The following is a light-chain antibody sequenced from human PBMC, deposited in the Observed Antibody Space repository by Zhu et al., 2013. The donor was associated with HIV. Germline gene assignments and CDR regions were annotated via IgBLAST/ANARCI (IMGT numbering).Light chain of an antibody. Sequence: EIVLTQSPDTLSLSPGERATLSCRASQNIRNSLAWYQQKPGQAPRLLIYEGSRRATGVPARFSGSGSGTDFTLTVSSLESEDFAVYYCQQRASWPPVTFGQGTRLELN. V-gene: IGKV3-11*01. CDR2: EGS. CDR1: QNIRNS. J-gene: IGKJ5*01. CDR3: QQRASWPPVT.